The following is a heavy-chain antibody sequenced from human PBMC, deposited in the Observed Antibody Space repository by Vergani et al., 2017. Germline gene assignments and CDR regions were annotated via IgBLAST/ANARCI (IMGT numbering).Heavy chain of an antibody. CDR2: IYPGDSDT. CDR1: GYTFTGYW. Sequence: VQLVQSGAEVKKPGASVKVSCKASGYTFTGYWIGWVRQMPGKGLEWMGIIYPGDSDTRYSPSFQGQVTISADKSISTAYLQWSSLKASDTAMYYCARLPTWIQLWPPLGMDVWGQGTTVTVSS. V-gene: IGHV5-51*01. D-gene: IGHD5-18*01. J-gene: IGHJ6*02. CDR3: ARLPTWIQLWPPLGMDV.